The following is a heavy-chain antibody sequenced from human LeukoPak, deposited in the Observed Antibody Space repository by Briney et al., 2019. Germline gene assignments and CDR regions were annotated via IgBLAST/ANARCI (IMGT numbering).Heavy chain of an antibody. V-gene: IGHV4-4*07. CDR2: IYTTGST. D-gene: IGHD4-17*01. J-gene: IGHJ4*02. Sequence: PSETLSLTCTVSGDSISGYYWSWIRQPAGKGLEWIGHIYTTGSTNYNPSLKSRVTMSVDTSKNQFSLRLSSVTAADTAVYYCARLPTVTFFDYWGQGTLVTVSS. CDR3: ARLPTVTFFDY. CDR1: GDSISGYY.